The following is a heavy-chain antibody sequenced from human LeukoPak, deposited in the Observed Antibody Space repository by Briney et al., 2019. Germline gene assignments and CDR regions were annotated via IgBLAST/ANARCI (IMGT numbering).Heavy chain of an antibody. CDR2: INPNSGGT. CDR3: ATGSYYDNWFDP. J-gene: IGHJ5*02. D-gene: IGHD1-26*01. CDR1: GYSFTGYY. Sequence: GASVKVSCKASGYSFTGYYMNWVRQAPGQGLEWMGWINPNSGGTNYAQKFQGRVTTTRDTSISTAYMELSRLRSDDTAAYYCATGSYYDNWFDPWGQGTLVTVSS. V-gene: IGHV1-2*02.